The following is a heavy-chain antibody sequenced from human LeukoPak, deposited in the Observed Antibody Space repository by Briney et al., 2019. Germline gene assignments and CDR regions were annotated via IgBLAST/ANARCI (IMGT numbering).Heavy chain of an antibody. V-gene: IGHV1-18*01. CDR2: ISAYNGNT. D-gene: IGHD4-17*01. CDR1: GYTFPRYG. Sequence: ASVKVSCMASGYTFPRYGIWWVRQAPGQGLEWMGWISAYNGNTNYAQKLQGRVTMTTDTSTSTAYMELRSLRSDDTAVYYCARRHDSGAYDAFDIWGQGTMVTVSS. J-gene: IGHJ3*02. CDR3: ARRHDSGAYDAFDI.